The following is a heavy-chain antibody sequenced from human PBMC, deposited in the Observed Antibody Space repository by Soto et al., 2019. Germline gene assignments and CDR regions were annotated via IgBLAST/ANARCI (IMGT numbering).Heavy chain of an antibody. CDR2: IRSKVNTYAT. CDR1: GFTFSDSA. V-gene: IGHV3-73*02. Sequence: EVQLVESGGGLVQPGGSLKLSCAASGFTFSDSAMHWVRQASGKGLEWVGRIRSKVNTYATAYAASVEGRFTISRDDSMNTAYLQMNSLKTEDTAVYYCTRRRDWTAMDPLDYWGQGTLVTVSS. J-gene: IGHJ4*02. D-gene: IGHD5-18*01. CDR3: TRRRDWTAMDPLDY.